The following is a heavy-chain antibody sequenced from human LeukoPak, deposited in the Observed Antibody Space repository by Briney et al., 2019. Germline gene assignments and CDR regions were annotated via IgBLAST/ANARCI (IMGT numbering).Heavy chain of an antibody. Sequence: PGGSLRLSCAASGFTFGSYWMHWVRQPPGKGLVWVSRINPDGSSTSYADSVKGRFTISRDNAKNTLYLQMNSLRAEDTAVYYCARSSWFDTWGQGTLVTVSS. J-gene: IGHJ5*02. CDR2: INPDGSST. V-gene: IGHV3-74*01. CDR1: GFTFGSYW. CDR3: ARSSWFDT.